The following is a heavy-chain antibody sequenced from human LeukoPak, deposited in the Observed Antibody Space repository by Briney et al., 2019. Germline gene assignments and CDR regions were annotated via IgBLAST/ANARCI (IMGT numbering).Heavy chain of an antibody. CDR3: ARGHYDILTASYKWTPDY. CDR2: ITSGGTYT. D-gene: IGHD3-9*01. J-gene: IGHJ4*02. CDR1: GFTFSSYA. Sequence: PGGSLRLSCAASGFTFSSYAMSWVRQAPGKGLEWVSSITSGGTYTYYADSVKGRFTTSRDNAKNSLSLQLSSLRAEDTAVYYCARGHYDILTASYKWTPDYWGQEILVTVSS. V-gene: IGHV3-21*06.